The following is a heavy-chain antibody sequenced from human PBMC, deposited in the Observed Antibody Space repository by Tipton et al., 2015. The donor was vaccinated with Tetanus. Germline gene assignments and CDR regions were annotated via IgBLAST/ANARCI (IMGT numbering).Heavy chain of an antibody. CDR2: INEEGTST. Sequence: SLRLSCAASGFSFNTFWMYWVRQVPGKGLEWVSRINEEGTSTVYLDSVKGRFTISRDNARNTLFLQMHSPRAEDTGVYYCARDYVWGNVRYYYAMDVWGQGTTVMVSS. CDR3: ARDYVWGNVRYYYAMDV. V-gene: IGHV3-74*01. CDR1: GFSFNTFW. J-gene: IGHJ6*02. D-gene: IGHD3-16*01.